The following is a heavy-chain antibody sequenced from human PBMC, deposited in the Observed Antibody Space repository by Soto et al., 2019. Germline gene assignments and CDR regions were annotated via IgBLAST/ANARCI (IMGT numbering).Heavy chain of an antibody. D-gene: IGHD3-22*01. Sequence: ASVKVSCKASGYTFTSYGISWVRQAPGQGLEWMGWISAYNGNTNYAQKLQGRVTMTTDTSTSTAYMELRSLRSDDTAVYYCARSDLRPQRGNMIVMAKSTTFDYWGQGTLVTVSS. CDR1: GYTFTSYG. V-gene: IGHV1-18*04. J-gene: IGHJ4*02. CDR3: ARSDLRPQRGNMIVMAKSTTFDY. CDR2: ISAYNGNT.